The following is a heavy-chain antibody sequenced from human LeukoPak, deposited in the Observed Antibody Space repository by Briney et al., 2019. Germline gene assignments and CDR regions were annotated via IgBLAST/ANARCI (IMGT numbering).Heavy chain of an antibody. J-gene: IGHJ4*02. CDR3: ARVDTAMGVFDY. Sequence: SETLSLSCTVSGGSISSYYWSWIRQPAGKGLEWIGRIYTSGSTNYNPSLKSRFTMSVDTSKNTFSLKLSSVTAADTAVYYCARVDTAMGVFDYWGQGTLVTVA. V-gene: IGHV4-4*07. D-gene: IGHD5-18*01. CDR1: GGSISSYY. CDR2: IYTSGST.